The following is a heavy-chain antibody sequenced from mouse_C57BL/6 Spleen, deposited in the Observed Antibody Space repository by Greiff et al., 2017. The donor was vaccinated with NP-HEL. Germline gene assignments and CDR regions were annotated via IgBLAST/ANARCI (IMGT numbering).Heavy chain of an antibody. CDR1: GFTFSSYT. D-gene: IGHD1-1*01. CDR2: ISGGGGNT. V-gene: IGHV5-9*01. CDR3: ARPSDYYGSSYDY. Sequence: EVQGVESGGGLVKPGGSLKLSCAASGFTFSSYTMSWVRQTPEKRLEWVATISGGGGNTYYPDSVKGRFTISRDNAKNTLYLQMSSLRSEDTALYYCARPSDYYGSSYDYWGQGTTLTVSS. J-gene: IGHJ2*01.